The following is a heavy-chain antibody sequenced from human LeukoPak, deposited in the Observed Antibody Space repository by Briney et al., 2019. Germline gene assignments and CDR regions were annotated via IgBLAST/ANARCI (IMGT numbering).Heavy chain of an antibody. CDR3: ARDGDSWNDFDH. V-gene: IGHV3-7*01. CDR2: IRKDGGEI. J-gene: IGHJ4*02. Sequence: GGSLRLSCVASGFSFSTSWMTWVRQAPGKGLEWVANIRKDGGEIYYVDSVKGRFTISRDNTKNSLYLQMNSLRVEDTAVYYCARDGDSWNDFDHWGQGTLVTASS. D-gene: IGHD1-1*01. CDR1: GFSFSTSW.